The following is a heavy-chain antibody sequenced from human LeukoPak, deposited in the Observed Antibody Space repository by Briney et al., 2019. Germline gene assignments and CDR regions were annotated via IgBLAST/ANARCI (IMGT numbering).Heavy chain of an antibody. CDR2: INPNSGVT. J-gene: IGHJ6*04. V-gene: IGHV1-2*02. CDR1: GYTFTDYH. D-gene: IGHD2/OR15-2a*01. CDR3: ARGIVSYRLDV. Sequence: ASVKVSCKASGYTFTDYHMHWVRQAPGQGLEWMGWINPNSGVTNYAQKLQGRVTMTRDTSISTAYMELSRLSSDDTAVFYCARGIVSYRLDVWGKGTTVTVSS.